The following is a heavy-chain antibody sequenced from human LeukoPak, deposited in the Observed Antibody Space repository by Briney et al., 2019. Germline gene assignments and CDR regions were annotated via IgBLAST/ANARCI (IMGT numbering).Heavy chain of an antibody. V-gene: IGHV4-30-4*01. CDR2: IYYSGST. CDR3: ARELDYYGMDV. J-gene: IGHJ6*02. CDR1: GGSISSGDYY. Sequence: SETLSLTCTVSGGSISSGDYYWSWIRQPPGKGLEWIGYIYYSGSTYYNPSLKSRVTISVDTSKNQFSLKLSSVTAADTAVYYCARELDYYGMDVWGQGTTVTVSS. D-gene: IGHD1-1*01.